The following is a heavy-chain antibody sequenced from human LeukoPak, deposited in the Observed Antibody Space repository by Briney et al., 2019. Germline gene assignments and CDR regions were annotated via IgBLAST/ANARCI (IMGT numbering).Heavy chain of an antibody. Sequence: ASVKVSCKASGYTFTSYGISWVRQAPGQGLEWMGWISAYNGNTNYAQKLQGRVTMTTDTSTSTAYMELRSLRYDDTAVYYCARVSATVESFDPWGQGTLVTVSS. CDR1: GYTFTSYG. CDR3: ARVSATVESFDP. V-gene: IGHV1-18*01. J-gene: IGHJ5*02. CDR2: ISAYNGNT. D-gene: IGHD4-11*01.